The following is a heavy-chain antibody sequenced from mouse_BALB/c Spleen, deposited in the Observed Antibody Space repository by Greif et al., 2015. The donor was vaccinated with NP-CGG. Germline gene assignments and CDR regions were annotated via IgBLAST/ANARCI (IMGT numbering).Heavy chain of an antibody. CDR3: AKDWAY. D-gene: IGHD4-1*01. V-gene: IGHV1-87*01. J-gene: IGHJ3*01. CDR2: IYPGDGDT. CDR1: GYTFTSYW. Sequence: QVQLKQSGAELARPGASVKLSCKASGYTFTSYWMQWVKQRPGQGLEWIGAIYPGDGDTRYTQKFKGKATLTADKSSSTAYMQLSSLASEDSAVYYCAKDWAYWGQGTLVTVSA.